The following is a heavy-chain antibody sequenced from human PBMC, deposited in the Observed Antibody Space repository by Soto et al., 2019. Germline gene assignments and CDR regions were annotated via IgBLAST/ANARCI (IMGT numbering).Heavy chain of an antibody. CDR1: GGSFSGYY. D-gene: IGHD5-12*01. CDR2: INHNGST. CDR3: ARKYTGYDWDY. J-gene: IGHJ4*02. V-gene: IGHV4-34*01. Sequence: QVQLQQWGAGLLKPSETLSLTCSVYGGSFSGYYWCWIRQPPGKGLEWIGEINHNGSTNYNPSITSRATIAVDTSKNQFSVKLSSVTAADAAVYYCARKYTGYDWDYWGQGTLVTVSS.